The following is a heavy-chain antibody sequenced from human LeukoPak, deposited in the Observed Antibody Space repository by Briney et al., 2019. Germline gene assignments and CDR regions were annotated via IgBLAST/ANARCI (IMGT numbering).Heavy chain of an antibody. Sequence: GGSLRLSCAASGLTLSSYWMHWVRHAPGKGLVWVSRINSDGSSTRYADSVKGRFTISRDNAKNTLYLQMNSLRAEDTAVYYCVNRWTDWGQGTLVTVSS. CDR2: INSDGSST. J-gene: IGHJ4*02. D-gene: IGHD3-16*02. CDR3: VNRWTD. V-gene: IGHV3-74*01. CDR1: GLTLSSYW.